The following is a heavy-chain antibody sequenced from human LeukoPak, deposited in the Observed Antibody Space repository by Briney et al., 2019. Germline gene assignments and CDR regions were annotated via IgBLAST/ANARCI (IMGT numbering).Heavy chain of an antibody. J-gene: IGHJ4*02. CDR2: IWYDGSNK. V-gene: IGHV3-33*01. Sequence: GGSLRLSCAASGFTFSSYGMHWVRQAPGKGLEWVAVIWYDGSNKYYADSVKGRFTISRDNSKNTLYLQMNSLRAEDTAVYYCARAPFRIAVAAGGDYWGQGTLVTVSS. CDR3: ARAPFRIAVAAGGDY. D-gene: IGHD6-19*01. CDR1: GFTFSSYG.